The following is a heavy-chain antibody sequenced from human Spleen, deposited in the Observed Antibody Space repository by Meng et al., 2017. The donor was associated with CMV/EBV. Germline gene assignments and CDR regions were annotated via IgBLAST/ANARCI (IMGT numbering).Heavy chain of an antibody. J-gene: IGHJ5*02. V-gene: IGHV1-2*02. CDR2: INPKSGGT. D-gene: IGHD6-6*01. CDR3: ARDAPGGSSPYHNWFDP. Sequence: YNLNGYYMNWVRQAPGQGLEWMGWINPKSGGTNYAQKFQGRVTMTRDTSISTAYMELSRLRSDDTAVYYCARDAPGGSSPYHNWFDPWGQGTLVTVSS. CDR1: YNLNGYY.